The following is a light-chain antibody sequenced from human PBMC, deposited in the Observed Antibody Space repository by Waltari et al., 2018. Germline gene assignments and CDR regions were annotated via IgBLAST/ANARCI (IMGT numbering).Light chain of an antibody. CDR2: DAS. Sequence: EIVLTQSPGTLSLSPGERATLSCRASQSVGKSLAWYQQSPGQAPRPLIYDASTRATGTPGRFSGSGFGTDFSLAISSLEPEDFAVYFCQHYVNLPVTFGQGTKVEI. J-gene: IGKJ1*01. CDR1: QSVGKS. CDR3: QHYVNLPVT. V-gene: IGKV3-20*01.